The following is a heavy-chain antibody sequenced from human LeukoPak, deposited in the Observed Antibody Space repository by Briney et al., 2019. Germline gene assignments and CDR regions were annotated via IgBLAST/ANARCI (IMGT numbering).Heavy chain of an antibody. J-gene: IGHJ4*02. Sequence: GGSLRLSCAASGFTFDNYAMHWVRQAPGKGLEWVSCISLDSGSIGYADSVKGRFTISRDNAKNSLYQQMNSLRAEDTALYYCAKGSAPSGGRAFDYWGQGTLVTVSS. CDR2: ISLDSGSI. D-gene: IGHD4-23*01. CDR1: GFTFDNYA. CDR3: AKGSAPSGGRAFDY. V-gene: IGHV3-9*01.